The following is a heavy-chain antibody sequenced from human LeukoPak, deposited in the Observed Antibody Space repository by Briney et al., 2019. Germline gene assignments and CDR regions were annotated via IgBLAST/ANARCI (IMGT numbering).Heavy chain of an antibody. CDR2: ISAYNGNT. Sequence: ASVKVSCKASGYTFTSYGISWVRQAPGQGLEWMGWISAYNGNTNYAQKLQGRVTMTTDTSTSTAYMELRSLRSDDTAVYYCARNYYGSGSSYYMDVWGKGTTVTISS. V-gene: IGHV1-18*01. CDR3: ARNYYGSGSSYYMDV. J-gene: IGHJ6*03. D-gene: IGHD3-10*01. CDR1: GYTFTSYG.